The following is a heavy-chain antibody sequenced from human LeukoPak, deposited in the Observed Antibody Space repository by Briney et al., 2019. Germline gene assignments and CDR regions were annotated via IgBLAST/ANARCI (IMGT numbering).Heavy chain of an antibody. J-gene: IGHJ5*02. CDR3: ARGSIAASGAKWFDP. D-gene: IGHD6-13*01. V-gene: IGHV4-61*02. Sequence: SETLSLTCSVSGGSISGGSYYWSWIRQPAGKGLEWVGRIYSSGRTNYNPSLKSRVTMSVDTSKNQFSLKVSSVIAADTAVYYCARGSIAASGAKWFDPWGQGTLVTVSS. CDR1: GGSISGGSYY. CDR2: IYSSGRT.